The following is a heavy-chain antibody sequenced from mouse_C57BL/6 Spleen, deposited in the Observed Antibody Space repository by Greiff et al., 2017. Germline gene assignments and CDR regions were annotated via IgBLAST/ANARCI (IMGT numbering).Heavy chain of an antibody. J-gene: IGHJ2*01. V-gene: IGHV1-15*01. D-gene: IGHD2-1*01. CDR1: GYTFTDYE. Sequence: VQLVESGAELVRPGASVTLSCKASGYTFTDYEMHWVKQTPVHGLEWIGAIDPETGGTAYNQKFKGKAILTADKSSSTAYMELRSLTSEDSAVYYCTRKRIYYGNYADFDYWGQGTTLTVSS. CDR2: IDPETGGT. CDR3: TRKRIYYGNYADFDY.